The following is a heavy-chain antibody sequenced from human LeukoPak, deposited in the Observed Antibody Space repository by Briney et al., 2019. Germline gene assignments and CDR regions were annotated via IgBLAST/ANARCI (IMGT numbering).Heavy chain of an antibody. CDR2: IYSGGGT. Sequence: GGSLRLSCAASGFIVSDNYMSWVRQAPGKGLERVSVIYSGGGTHYADSVKGRFTISRHNSKNTLFLQMNSLRPEDTAVYYCARDTGAYYGLDVWGQGTTVTVSS. CDR3: ARDTGAYYGLDV. CDR1: GFIVSDNY. D-gene: IGHD1-14*01. J-gene: IGHJ6*02. V-gene: IGHV3-53*04.